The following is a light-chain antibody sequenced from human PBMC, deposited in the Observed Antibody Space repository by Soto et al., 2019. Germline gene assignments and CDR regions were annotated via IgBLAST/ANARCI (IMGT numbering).Light chain of an antibody. V-gene: IGKV1-39*01. CDR1: QSINIY. CDR3: QQSYRSPYT. CDR2: GAS. J-gene: IGKJ2*01. Sequence: IQMTQSPSSLSASVGDSVTVTCRASQSINIYLNWYQQKPGKAPTLLIYGASSLQSGVPSRFNGGGSRTDFTLTISSLQHEDFATYYCQQSYRSPYTFGQGTKLEIK.